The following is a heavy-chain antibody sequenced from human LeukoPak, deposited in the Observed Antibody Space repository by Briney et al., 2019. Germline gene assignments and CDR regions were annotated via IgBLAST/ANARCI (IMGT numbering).Heavy chain of an antibody. J-gene: IGHJ4*02. Sequence: GGSLRLSCAAPGFTFSSYGMHWVRQAPGKGLEWVAFIRYDGSNKYYADSVKGRFTISRDNSKNTLYLQMNSLRAEDTAVYYCAKDSKVKGYGDYFDYWGQGTLVTVSS. CDR1: GFTFSSYG. CDR3: AKDSKVKGYGDYFDY. V-gene: IGHV3-30*02. CDR2: IRYDGSNK. D-gene: IGHD4-17*01.